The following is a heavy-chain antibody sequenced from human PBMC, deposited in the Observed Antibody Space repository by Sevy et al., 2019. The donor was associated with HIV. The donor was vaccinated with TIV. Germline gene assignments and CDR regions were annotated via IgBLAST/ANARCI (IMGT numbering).Heavy chain of an antibody. J-gene: IGHJ6*02. CDR3: ARDNWNYGDSYGMDV. Sequence: ASVKVSCKASGYCFTSYGISWVRQATGQGLEWMGWISGYNGKTNYEQKLQGRVTMTTDTSTSTAYMELRSLISDDTAVYYCARDNWNYGDSYGMDVWGQGTTVTVSS. D-gene: IGHD1-7*01. CDR1: GYCFTSYG. V-gene: IGHV1-18*01. CDR2: ISGYNGKT.